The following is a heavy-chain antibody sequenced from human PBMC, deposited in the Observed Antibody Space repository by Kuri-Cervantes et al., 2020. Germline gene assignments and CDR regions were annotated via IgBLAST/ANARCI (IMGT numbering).Heavy chain of an antibody. CDR1: RFIFADYA. D-gene: IGHD1-1*01. CDR2: ISWNSGSI. Sequence: SLKISCAASRFIFADYAMHWVRQAPGKGLEWVSSISWNSGSIGYADSVKGRFTISRDNAKNSLYLQMNSLRAEDTAVYYCARVRGGTYFDLWGQGTLVTVSS. V-gene: IGHV3-9*01. J-gene: IGHJ4*02. CDR3: ARVRGGTYFDL.